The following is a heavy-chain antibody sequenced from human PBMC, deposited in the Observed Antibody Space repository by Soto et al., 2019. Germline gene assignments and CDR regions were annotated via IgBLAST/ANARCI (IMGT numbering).Heavy chain of an antibody. CDR1: GFTFSSYA. J-gene: IGHJ5*02. CDR2: ISYDGSNK. D-gene: IGHD3-9*01. V-gene: IGHV3-30-3*01. CDR3: ARGGGDDLTGYRNWFDP. Sequence: QVQLVESGGGVVQPGRSLRLSCAASGFTFSSYAMHWVRQAPGKGLEWVAVISYDGSNKYYADSVKGRFTISRDNSKNTLYLQMNSLRAEDTAVYYCARGGGDDLTGYRNWFDPWGQGTLVTVSS.